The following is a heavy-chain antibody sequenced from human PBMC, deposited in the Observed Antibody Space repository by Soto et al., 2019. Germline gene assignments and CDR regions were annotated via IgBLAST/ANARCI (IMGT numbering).Heavy chain of an antibody. V-gene: IGHV4-59*08. D-gene: IGHD3-22*01. CDR2: IYYIGGT. CDR1: GGTIIGDS. CDR3: ARQGHYYDSSGYSWFDS. J-gene: IGHJ5*01. Sequence: SVTLFPTSPVSGGTIIGDSRKRIRNPTGKGLEGIGYIYYIGGTNYNPYLKSRVTISVDTSKKQFSLKLNSVTAADTAVYYCARQGHYYDSSGYSWFDSWGQGTRVTVS.